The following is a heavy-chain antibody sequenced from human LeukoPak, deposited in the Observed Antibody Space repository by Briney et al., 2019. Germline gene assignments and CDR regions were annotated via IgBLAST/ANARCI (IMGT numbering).Heavy chain of an antibody. CDR1: GYTFTSYA. CDR3: ARARRGYSGSNAFDI. V-gene: IGHV1-3*01. CDR2: INAGNGNT. Sequence: ASVKVSCKASGYTFTSYAMHWVRQAPGQRLEWMGWINAGNGNTKYSQKFQGRVTMTRDTSISTAYMELSRLRSDDTAVYYCARARRGYSGSNAFDIWGQGTMVTVSS. D-gene: IGHD5-12*01. J-gene: IGHJ3*02.